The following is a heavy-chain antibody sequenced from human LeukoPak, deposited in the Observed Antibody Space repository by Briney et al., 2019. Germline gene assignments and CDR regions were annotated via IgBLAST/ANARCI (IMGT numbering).Heavy chain of an antibody. Sequence: SETLSLTCTASGGSISSSSYYWGWVRHPPGKGLEWIGSIHYSGSTYYNPSLKSQVTISVDTSKNQFSLKLSSVTAADTAVYYCARFKDEAFFDYWGQGTLVTVSS. CDR2: IHYSGST. CDR3: ARFKDEAFFDY. CDR1: GGSISSSSYY. J-gene: IGHJ4*02. V-gene: IGHV4-39*01.